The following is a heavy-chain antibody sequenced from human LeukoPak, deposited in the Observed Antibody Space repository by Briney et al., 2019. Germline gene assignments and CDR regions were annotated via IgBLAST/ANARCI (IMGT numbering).Heavy chain of an antibody. J-gene: IGHJ1*01. V-gene: IGHV1-2*02. CDR1: GYTFTSYG. CDR3: ARGVRSTYYDILTGPNNPKIAEYFQH. Sequence: ASVKVSCKASGYTFTSYGISWVRQAPGQGLEWMGWINPNSGGTNYAQKFQGRVTMTRDTSISTAYMELSRLRSDDTAVYYCARGVRSTYYDILTGPNNPKIAEYFQHWGQGTLVTVSS. CDR2: INPNSGGT. D-gene: IGHD3-9*01.